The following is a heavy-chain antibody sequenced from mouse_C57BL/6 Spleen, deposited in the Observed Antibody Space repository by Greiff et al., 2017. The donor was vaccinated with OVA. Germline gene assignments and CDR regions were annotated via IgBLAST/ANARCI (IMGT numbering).Heavy chain of an antibody. D-gene: IGHD1-1*01. J-gene: IGHJ1*03. CDR2: INPSNGGT. CDR3: ARGYGSSYDWYFDV. Sequence: VQLQQSGTELVKPGASVKLSCKASGYTFTSYWMHWVKQRPGQGLEWIGNINPSNGGTNYNEKFKSKATLTVDKSSSTAYMQLSSLTSEDSAVYYCARGYGSSYDWYFDVWGTGTTVTVSS. CDR1: GYTFTSYW. V-gene: IGHV1-53*01.